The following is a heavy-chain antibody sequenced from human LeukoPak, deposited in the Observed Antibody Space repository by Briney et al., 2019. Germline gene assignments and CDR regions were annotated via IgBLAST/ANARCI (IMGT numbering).Heavy chain of an antibody. CDR2: ISYDGSNK. CDR3: AKDWGSFAGDV. CDR1: GXTFSSYG. Sequence: GGXLXLSXXAXGXTFSSYGMHWVRQAPGKGLEWVAVISYDGSNKYYADSVKGRFTISRDNSKNTLYLQMNSLRAEDTAVYYCAKDWGSFAGDVWGQGTTVTVSS. D-gene: IGHD3-10*01. J-gene: IGHJ6*02. V-gene: IGHV3-30*18.